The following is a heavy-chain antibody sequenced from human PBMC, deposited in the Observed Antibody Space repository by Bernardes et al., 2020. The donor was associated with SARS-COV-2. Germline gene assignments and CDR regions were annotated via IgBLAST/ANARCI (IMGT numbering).Heavy chain of an antibody. CDR3: ARSPLGIAPFDY. J-gene: IGHJ4*02. V-gene: IGHV3-72*01. CDR2: TRNKANSYTT. CDR1: GFTFSDHN. D-gene: IGHD2-21*01. Sequence: SLRLSCAASGFTFSDHNMDWVRQAPGKGLEWVARTRNKANSYTTEYAASVKGRFTISGDESTNSLYLQMNSLKTEDTAVYYCARSPLGIAPFDYWGQGTLVTVSS.